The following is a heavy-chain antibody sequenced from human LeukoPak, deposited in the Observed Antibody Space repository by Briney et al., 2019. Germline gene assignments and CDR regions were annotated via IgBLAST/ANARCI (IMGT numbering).Heavy chain of an antibody. D-gene: IGHD6-19*01. J-gene: IGHJ4*02. V-gene: IGHV3-23*01. CDR3: LRSSSGWYNFDY. CDR1: GFIFSSYG. CDR2: IGGSGDST. Sequence: GGSLRLSCAASGFIFSSYGMSWVRQAPGKGLEWVSAIGGSGDSTYYADSVKGRFTISRDNSKNTLYLQMNSLRAEDTAVYYCLRSSSGWYNFDYWGQGTLVTVSS.